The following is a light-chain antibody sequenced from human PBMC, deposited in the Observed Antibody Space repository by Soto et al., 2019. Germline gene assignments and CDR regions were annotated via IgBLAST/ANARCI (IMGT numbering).Light chain of an antibody. J-gene: IGLJ1*01. CDR3: CSYAGSSMV. CDR2: DVS. CDR1: SSDVGGYNY. V-gene: IGLV2-11*01. Sequence: QSALTQPRSVSGSPGQSVTISCTGTSSDVGGYNYVSWYQQHPGKAPKLMNYDVSKRPSGVPDRFSGSKSGNTASLTISGLQAEDEADYYCCSYAGSSMVFGTGTKVTVL.